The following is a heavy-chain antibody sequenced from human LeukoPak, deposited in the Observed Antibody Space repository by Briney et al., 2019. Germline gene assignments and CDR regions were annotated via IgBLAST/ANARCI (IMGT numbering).Heavy chain of an antibody. D-gene: IGHD3-22*01. V-gene: IGHV4-59*01. CDR1: GGSISSYY. J-gene: IGHJ4*02. CDR3: ARVRWLLPFYFDY. CDR2: IYYSGST. Sequence: SETLSLTCTVSGGSISSYYWSWIRQPPGKGLEWIGYIYYSGSTNYNPSLKSRVTISVDTSKNQFSLKLSSVTAADTAVYCCARVRWLLPFYFDYWGQGTLVTVSS.